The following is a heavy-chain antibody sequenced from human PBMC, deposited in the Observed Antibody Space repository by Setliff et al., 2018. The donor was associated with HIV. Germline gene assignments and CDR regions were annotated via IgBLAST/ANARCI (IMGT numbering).Heavy chain of an antibody. CDR2: IFYTGNT. D-gene: IGHD2-2*01. V-gene: IGHV4-59*01. J-gene: IGHJ6*03. CDR3: VRGFCSSTTCYENYCYMDF. CDR1: GGSISGYE. Sequence: NLPETLSLTCTVSGGSISGYEWSWIRQPPGKGLEWFGTIFYTGNTNYNPSLKSRVTRSGGMSEKQLFLRLTSVTAADTAVYYCVRGFCSSTTCYENYCYMDFWGKGSTVTVSS.